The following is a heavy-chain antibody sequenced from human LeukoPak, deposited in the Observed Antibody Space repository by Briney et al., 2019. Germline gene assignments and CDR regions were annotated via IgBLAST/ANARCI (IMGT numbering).Heavy chain of an antibody. D-gene: IGHD3-3*01. Sequence: GASVKVSCKASGYTFTSYYMHWVRQAPGQGLEWMGIINPSGGSTSYAQKFQGRVTMTRDTSTSTVYMELSSLRSEDTAVYYCARDRVTIFGVVIIERVIDYWGQGTLVTVSS. CDR2: INPSGGST. V-gene: IGHV1-46*01. CDR1: GYTFTSYY. J-gene: IGHJ4*02. CDR3: ARDRVTIFGVVIIERVIDY.